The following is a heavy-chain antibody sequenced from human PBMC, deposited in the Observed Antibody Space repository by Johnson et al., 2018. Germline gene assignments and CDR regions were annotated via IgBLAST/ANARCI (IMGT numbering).Heavy chain of an antibody. Sequence: QVQLQESGGGVVQPGRSLRLSCAAFGFTFSHYGMHWVRQAPGKGLEWVTLISYAGSNDYYADPVKGRFTISRDNSKNTLYLQMNSLRTEDTAVYYCAKAYYYGSNYYSSYMDVWGSGTTVTVSS. CDR2: ISYAGSND. J-gene: IGHJ6*03. V-gene: IGHV3-30*18. CDR1: GFTFSHYG. CDR3: AKAYYYGSNYYSSYMDV. D-gene: IGHD3-10*01.